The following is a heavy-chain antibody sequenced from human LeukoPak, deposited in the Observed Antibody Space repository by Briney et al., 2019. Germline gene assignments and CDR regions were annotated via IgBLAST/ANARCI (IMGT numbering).Heavy chain of an antibody. CDR1: GFTFSGYN. D-gene: IGHD5-18*01. J-gene: IGHJ4*02. CDR2: ISGSSDSI. Sequence: GGSLRLSCAASGFTFSGYNLNWVRQAPGKGLEWVSSISGSSDSISYADSVKGRFTISRDNAKNSLYLQMNSLRAEDTAVFYCARGSYGSFDYWGQGTLVTVSS. CDR3: ARGSYGSFDY. V-gene: IGHV3-21*01.